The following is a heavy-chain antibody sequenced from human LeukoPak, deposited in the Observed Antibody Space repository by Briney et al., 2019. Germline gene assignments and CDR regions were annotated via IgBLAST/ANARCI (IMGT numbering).Heavy chain of an antibody. CDR3: ARGGVPAANFDY. CDR1: GYTFTSYD. D-gene: IGHD2-2*01. J-gene: IGHJ4*02. Sequence: VASVKVSCKASGYTFTSYDINWVRQATGQGLEWMGWMNPNSGNTGYAQKFQGRVTITRNTSISTAYMELSSLRSEDTAVYYCARGGVPAANFDYWGQGTLVTVSS. CDR2: MNPNSGNT. V-gene: IGHV1-8*03.